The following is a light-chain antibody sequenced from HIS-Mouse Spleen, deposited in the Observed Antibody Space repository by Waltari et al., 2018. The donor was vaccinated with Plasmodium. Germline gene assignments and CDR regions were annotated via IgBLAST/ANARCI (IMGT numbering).Light chain of an antibody. CDR1: QGLSSW. CDR2: AAS. V-gene: IGKV1-12*01. CDR3: QQANSFPLT. J-gene: IGKJ4*01. Sequence: DLQMPQSPSSVSASVAHIVTITCRASQGLSSWLAWYQQKPGKAPKLLIYAASSLQSGVPSRCSGSGSGTDFTLTISSLQPEDFATYDCQQANSFPLTVGGGTKVEIK.